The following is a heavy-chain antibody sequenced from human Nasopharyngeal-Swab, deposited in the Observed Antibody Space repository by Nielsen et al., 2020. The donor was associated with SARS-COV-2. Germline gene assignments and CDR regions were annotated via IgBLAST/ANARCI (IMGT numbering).Heavy chain of an antibody. V-gene: IGHV3-7*01. Sequence: GESLKISCAASGFTFSSYWMSWVRQAPGKGLEWVANIKQDGSEKYYVDSVRGRFTISRDNAKNSLYLQMNSLRAEDTAVYYCARDRLDYGDYWGQGTLVTVSS. CDR3: ARDRLDYGDY. CDR2: IKQDGSEK. J-gene: IGHJ4*02. CDR1: GFTFSSYW.